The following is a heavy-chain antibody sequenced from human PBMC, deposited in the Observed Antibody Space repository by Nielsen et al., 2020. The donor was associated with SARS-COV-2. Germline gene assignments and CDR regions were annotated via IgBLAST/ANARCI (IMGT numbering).Heavy chain of an antibody. D-gene: IGHD4-23*01. CDR2: INAGNGNT. Sequence: ASVKVSCKASGYTFTSYAMHWVRQAPGQRLEWMGWINAGNGNTKYSQKFQGRVTMTRDTSTSTVYMELSSLRSEDTAVYYCAREGLTTVVGFDYWGQGTLVTVSS. J-gene: IGHJ4*02. CDR1: GYTFTSYA. CDR3: AREGLTTVVGFDY. V-gene: IGHV1-3*01.